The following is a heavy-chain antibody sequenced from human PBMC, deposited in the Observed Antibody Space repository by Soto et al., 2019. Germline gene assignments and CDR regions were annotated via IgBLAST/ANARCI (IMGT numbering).Heavy chain of an antibody. J-gene: IGHJ5*02. Sequence: GASVKVSCKASGYTFTSYGINWVRQAPGQRLEWMGWINAANGDTKYSPKFQGRVTITRDTSASTAYMGLSSLRSEDTAVYYCVRRHVSATGIDWFDPWGQGTLVTVSS. CDR3: VRRHVSATGIDWFDP. V-gene: IGHV1-3*01. CDR1: GYTFTSYG. D-gene: IGHD6-13*01. CDR2: INAANGDT.